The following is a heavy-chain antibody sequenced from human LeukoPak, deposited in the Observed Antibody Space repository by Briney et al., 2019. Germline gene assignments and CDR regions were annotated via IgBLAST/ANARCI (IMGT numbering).Heavy chain of an antibody. CDR1: GYTFTGYY. CDR3: ARALGGRLPTLGRY. J-gene: IGHJ4*02. D-gene: IGHD2/OR15-2a*01. Sequence: ASVKVSCKASGYTFTGYYIHWVRQAPGQGLEWMGWMNPNSGNTGYAQKFQGRVTMTRNTSISTAYMELSSLRSEDTAVYYCARALGGRLPTLGRYWGQGTLVTVSS. V-gene: IGHV1-8*02. CDR2: MNPNSGNT.